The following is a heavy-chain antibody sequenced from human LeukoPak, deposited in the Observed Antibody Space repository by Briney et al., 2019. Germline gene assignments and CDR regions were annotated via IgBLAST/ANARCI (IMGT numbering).Heavy chain of an antibody. Sequence: SVKVSCKASGGTFSSYAISWVRQAPGQGLEWMEGIIPIFGTANYAQKFQGRVTITADESTSTAYMELSSLRSEDTAVYYCARDRTPAAGPYYYYYYGMDVWGQGTTVTVSS. D-gene: IGHD6-13*01. CDR3: ARDRTPAAGPYYYYYYGMDV. J-gene: IGHJ6*02. CDR2: IIPIFGTA. V-gene: IGHV1-69*13. CDR1: GGTFSSYA.